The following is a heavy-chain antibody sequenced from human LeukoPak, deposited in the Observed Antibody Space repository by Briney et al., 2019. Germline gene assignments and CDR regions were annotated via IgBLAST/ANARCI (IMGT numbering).Heavy chain of an antibody. CDR1: GFTVSSNY. CDR3: ARRTPYSSGPFDY. J-gene: IGHJ4*02. D-gene: IGHD6-19*01. V-gene: IGHV3-66*01. Sequence: GGSLRLSCAASGFTVSSNYMGWVRQAPGKGLEWVSVIYSGGSTYYADSVKGRFTISRDNSKNTLYLQMNNLRAEDTAVYYCARRTPYSSGPFDYWGQGTLVTVSS. CDR2: IYSGGST.